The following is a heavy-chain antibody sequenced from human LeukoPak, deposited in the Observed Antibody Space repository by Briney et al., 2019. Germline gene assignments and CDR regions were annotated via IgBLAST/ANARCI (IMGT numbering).Heavy chain of an antibody. CDR3: TRDSADSYVYYMVV. CDR2: INQDGSVK. J-gene: IGHJ6*03. Sequence: GGSLRLSCAVSGFTFSRYWMSWVRQAPGKGPEWVANINQDGSVKYYVDSVKGRFTISRDSATNSLYLQMNSLRAEDTAVYYCTRDSADSYVYYMVVWGKGTTVTVSS. D-gene: IGHD3-10*02. V-gene: IGHV3-7*01. CDR1: GFTFSRYW.